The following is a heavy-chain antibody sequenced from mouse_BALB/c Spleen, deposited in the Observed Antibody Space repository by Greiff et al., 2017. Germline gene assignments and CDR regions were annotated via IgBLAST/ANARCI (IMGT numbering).Heavy chain of an antibody. Sequence: VQLKQSGAELVKPGASVKLSCTASGFNIKDNYMHWVKQRPEQGLEWIGRIDPANGNTKYDPKFQGKATITADTSSNTAYLQLSSLTSEDTAVYYCARGGYPYYYAMDYWGQGTSVTVSS. V-gene: IGHV14-3*02. CDR2: IDPANGNT. CDR3: ARGGYPYYYAMDY. CDR1: GFNIKDNY. D-gene: IGHD2-2*01. J-gene: IGHJ4*01.